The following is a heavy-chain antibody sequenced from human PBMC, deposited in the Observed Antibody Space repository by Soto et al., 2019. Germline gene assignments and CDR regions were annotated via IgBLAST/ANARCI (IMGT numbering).Heavy chain of an antibody. J-gene: IGHJ6*02. Sequence: SETLSLTCAVYGGYFSGYYWSWIRQPPGKGLEWIGEINHSGSTNYNPSLKSRVTISVDTSKNQFSLKLSSVTAADTAVYYCARGDLDYYDFWSGYYKVGYYYGMDVWGQGTTGTVSS. CDR3: ARGDLDYYDFWSGYYKVGYYYGMDV. CDR2: INHSGST. V-gene: IGHV4-34*01. D-gene: IGHD3-3*01. CDR1: GGYFSGYY.